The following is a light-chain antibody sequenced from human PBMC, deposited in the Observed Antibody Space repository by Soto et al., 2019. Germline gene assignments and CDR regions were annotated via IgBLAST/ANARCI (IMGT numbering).Light chain of an antibody. CDR1: QSISSSY. CDR2: GAS. J-gene: IGKJ3*01. CDR3: QQYSSSPPEFT. Sequence: DIVLTQSPGTLSLSPGERATLSCRASQSISSSYLAWYQQRPGQAPRLLIFGASYRATGIPDRFSGSGSGTDFTLTISRLEPEDFAVYYCQQYSSSPPEFTFGPGT. V-gene: IGKV3-20*01.